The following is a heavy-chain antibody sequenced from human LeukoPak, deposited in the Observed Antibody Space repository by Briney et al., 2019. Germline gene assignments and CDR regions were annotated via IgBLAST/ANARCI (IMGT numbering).Heavy chain of an antibody. V-gene: IGHV3-66*04. CDR1: GFTFSSYV. J-gene: IGHJ4*02. CDR3: ARPGAAVAGTAFNY. CDR2: IYSDGTT. Sequence: GGSLRLSCAASGFTFSSYVMSWVRQAPGKGLEWVSIIYSDGTTYYADSVKGRFTISRDNSKDTVYLQMNSLRAEDTAVYYCARPGAAVAGTAFNYWGQGTLVTVSS. D-gene: IGHD6-13*01.